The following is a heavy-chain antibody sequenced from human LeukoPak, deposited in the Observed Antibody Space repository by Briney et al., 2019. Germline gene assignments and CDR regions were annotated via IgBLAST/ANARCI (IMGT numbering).Heavy chain of an antibody. CDR1: GGSISSYY. J-gene: IGHJ4*02. Sequence: SETLSLTCTVSGGSISSYYWSWIRQPPGKGLEWIGYIYHSGSTYYNPSLKSRVTISVDRSKNQFSLKLSSVTAADTAVYYCARVLGSGEFDYWGQGTLVTVSS. V-gene: IGHV4-59*12. CDR2: IYHSGST. CDR3: ARVLGSGEFDY. D-gene: IGHD2-15*01.